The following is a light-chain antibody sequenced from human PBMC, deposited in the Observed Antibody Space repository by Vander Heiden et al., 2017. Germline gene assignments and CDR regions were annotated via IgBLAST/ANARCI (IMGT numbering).Light chain of an antibody. CDR1: QSLSSNY. Sequence: EIVLTQSPGTLSLSPGERATLSCRTSQSLSSNYLAWYQQKPVQAPSLLIFGASIRATGIPDRFSGSGSGTDFTLTISRLEPEDFAVYYCQQDDISPRTFGQGTKMEVK. CDR2: GAS. V-gene: IGKV3-20*01. CDR3: QQDDISPRT. J-gene: IGKJ1*01.